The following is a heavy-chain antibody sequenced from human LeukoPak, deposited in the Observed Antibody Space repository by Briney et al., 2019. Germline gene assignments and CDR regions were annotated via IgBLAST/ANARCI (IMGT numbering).Heavy chain of an antibody. Sequence: ASVKVSCKASGYTFTSYDINWVRQATGQGLEWMGWMNPNSGNTGYAQKFQGRVTMTRNTSISTAYMELSSLRSEDTAVYYCARVVGHAYYYYYYYMDVWGKGTTVTVSS. V-gene: IGHV1-8*01. J-gene: IGHJ6*03. CDR2: MNPNSGNT. CDR1: GYTFTSYD. D-gene: IGHD1-26*01. CDR3: ARVVGHAYYYYYYYMDV.